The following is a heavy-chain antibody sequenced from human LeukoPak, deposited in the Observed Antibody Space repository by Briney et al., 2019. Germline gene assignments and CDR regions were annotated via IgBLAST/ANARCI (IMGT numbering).Heavy chain of an antibody. J-gene: IGHJ4*02. D-gene: IGHD3-3*01. CDR3: ARDAGYDFWSGYPYYFDF. Sequence: GGSLRLSCAASGFTFNNYWMSWVRQAPGKGLEWVANIKQDGSEKYYVDSVKGRFTISRDNAKNSLYLQMNSLRAEDTAVYYCARDAGYDFWSGYPYYFDFWGQGTLVTVSS. CDR1: GFTFNNYW. CDR2: IKQDGSEK. V-gene: IGHV3-7*01.